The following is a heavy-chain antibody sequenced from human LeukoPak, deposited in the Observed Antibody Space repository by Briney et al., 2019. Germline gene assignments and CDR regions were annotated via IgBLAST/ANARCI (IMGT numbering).Heavy chain of an antibody. CDR1: GFTFSSFW. CDR2: IWYDGSNK. CDR3: ARALCDY. D-gene: IGHD2-2*01. Sequence: GGSLRLSCAASGFTFSSFWMIWVRQAPGKGLEWVAVIWYDGSNKYYADSVKGRFTISRDNSKNTLYLQMNSLRAEDTAVYYCARALCDYWGQGTLVTVSS. J-gene: IGHJ4*02. V-gene: IGHV3-33*08.